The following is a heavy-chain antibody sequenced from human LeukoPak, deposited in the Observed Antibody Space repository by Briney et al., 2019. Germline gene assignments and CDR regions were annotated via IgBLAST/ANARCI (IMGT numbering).Heavy chain of an antibody. D-gene: IGHD5-18*01. CDR1: GYTFTNFG. CDR2: ISAYNVNT. CDR3: AKADGYSYGYPALRRSTNYYFDY. V-gene: IGHV1-18*01. J-gene: IGHJ4*02. Sequence: ASVKVSCKASGYTFTNFGISWVRQAPGQGLEWMGWISAYNVNTNYAQKLQGRVTMTTDTSTSTAYMELRSLRSDDTAVYYCAKADGYSYGYPALRRSTNYYFDYWGQGTLVTVSS.